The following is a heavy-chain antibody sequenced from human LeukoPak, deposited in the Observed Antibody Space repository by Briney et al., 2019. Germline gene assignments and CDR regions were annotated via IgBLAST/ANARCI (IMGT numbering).Heavy chain of an antibody. CDR2: INSDGSTI. V-gene: IGHV3-74*01. Sequence: GGSLRLSCAASGFTFSGYWTHWVRQIPGRGLVWVSHINSDGSTITYADSVKGRFTISRDNAKNTLYLQLNSLRVEDTAEYYCAKAHGGSYHSGIDWGQGTLVIVSS. J-gene: IGHJ4*02. CDR3: AKAHGGSYHSGID. CDR1: GFTFSGYW. D-gene: IGHD1-26*01.